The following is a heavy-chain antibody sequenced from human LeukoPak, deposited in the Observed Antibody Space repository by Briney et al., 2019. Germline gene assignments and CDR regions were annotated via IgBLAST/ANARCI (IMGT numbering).Heavy chain of an antibody. Sequence: ETLSLTCTVSGGSISSSSYYWGWIRQPPGKGLEWVSVIYSGGGTRYADSVKGRFTISRDNSKNTLYLQMNSLRAEDTAVYYCATHSGGYWGQGTLVTVSS. J-gene: IGHJ4*02. CDR2: IYSGGGT. D-gene: IGHD3-16*01. V-gene: IGHV3-66*01. CDR1: GGSISSSSYY. CDR3: ATHSGGY.